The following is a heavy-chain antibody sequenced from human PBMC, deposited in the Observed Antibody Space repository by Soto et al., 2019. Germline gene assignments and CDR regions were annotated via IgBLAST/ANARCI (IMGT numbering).Heavy chain of an antibody. CDR2: INPNTGVT. CDR3: VRAPEDFSAGLDV. Sequence: GASVKVSCKASRYSFTDHYMHWLRQAPGQGLEWLGWINPNTGVTHFAQKFQGWVTMTRDTSINTAYMELTRLKSDDTAFYYCVRAPEDFSAGLDVWGQGTTVTVSS. J-gene: IGHJ6*02. D-gene: IGHD3-3*02. CDR1: RYSFTDHY. V-gene: IGHV1-2*04.